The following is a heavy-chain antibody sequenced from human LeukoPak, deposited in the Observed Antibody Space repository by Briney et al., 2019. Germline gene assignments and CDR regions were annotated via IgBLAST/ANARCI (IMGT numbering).Heavy chain of an antibody. CDR2: ISGSGGST. J-gene: IGHJ6*03. Sequence: GGSLRLSCAASGFTFSSYAMSWVRQAPGKVLEWVSAISGSGGSTYYADSVKGRFTISRDNSKNTLYLQMNSLRAEDTAVYYCAKVLNGWNLRYYYYMDVWGKGTTVTVSS. CDR1: GFTFSSYA. CDR3: AKVLNGWNLRYYYYMDV. D-gene: IGHD1-7*01. V-gene: IGHV3-23*01.